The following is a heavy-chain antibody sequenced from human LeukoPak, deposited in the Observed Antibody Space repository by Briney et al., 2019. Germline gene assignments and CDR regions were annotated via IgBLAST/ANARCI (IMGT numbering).Heavy chain of an antibody. V-gene: IGHV4-31*11. Sequence: TLSLTCAVHGGSFSGYYWSWIRQHPGKGLEWIGYIYYSGSTYYNPSLKSRVTISVDTSKNQFSLKLSSVTAADTAVYYCARDSRMAVRGVIIAWFDPWGQGTLVTVSS. D-gene: IGHD3-10*01. CDR3: ARDSRMAVRGVIIAWFDP. CDR1: GGSFSGYY. J-gene: IGHJ5*02. CDR2: IYYSGST.